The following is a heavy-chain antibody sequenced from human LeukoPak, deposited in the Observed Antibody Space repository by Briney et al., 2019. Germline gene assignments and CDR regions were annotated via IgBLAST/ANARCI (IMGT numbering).Heavy chain of an antibody. CDR1: GYSFTSYW. D-gene: IGHD3-22*01. J-gene: IGHJ4*02. V-gene: IGHV5-51*01. Sequence: GESLKISCKGSGYSFTSYWIGWVRQMPGKGLEWMGIIHPGDSDTRYSPSFQGQVTISADKSISTAYLQWSSLKASDTAMYYCARGSSGYGRSYYFDYWGQGTLVTVSS. CDR3: ARGSSGYGRSYYFDY. CDR2: IHPGDSDT.